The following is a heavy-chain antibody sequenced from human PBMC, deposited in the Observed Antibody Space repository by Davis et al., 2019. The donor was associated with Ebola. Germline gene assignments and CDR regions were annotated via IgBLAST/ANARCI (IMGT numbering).Heavy chain of an antibody. CDR2: INPSGGST. CDR1: GYTFTSYY. CDR3: AREDGYDYYYYGMDV. J-gene: IGHJ6*02. D-gene: IGHD5-24*01. V-gene: IGHV1-46*01. Sequence: ASVKVSCKASGYTFTSYYMHWVRQAPGQGLEWMGIINPSGGSTSYAQKFQGRVTMTRDTSTSTVYMELSSLRSEDTAVYYCAREDGYDYYYYGMDVWGQGTTVTVSS.